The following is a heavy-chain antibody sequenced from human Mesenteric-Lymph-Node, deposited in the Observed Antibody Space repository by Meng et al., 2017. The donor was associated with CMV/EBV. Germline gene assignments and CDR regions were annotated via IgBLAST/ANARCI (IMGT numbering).Heavy chain of an antibody. CDR1: GFTVSSNY. Sequence: GGSLRLSCAASGFTVSSNYMSWVRQAPGKGLEWVSVIYSDGSTYYADSVKGRFTISRDNSKNTLYLQMNSLRAEDTAVYYCARTGEATIFGEVDYWGQGTLVTVSS. CDR3: ARTGEATIFGEVDY. D-gene: IGHD3-3*01. CDR2: IYSDGST. J-gene: IGHJ4*02. V-gene: IGHV3-66*01.